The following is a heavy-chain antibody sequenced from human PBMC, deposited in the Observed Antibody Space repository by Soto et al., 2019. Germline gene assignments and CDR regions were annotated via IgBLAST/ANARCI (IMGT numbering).Heavy chain of an antibody. J-gene: IGHJ5*02. V-gene: IGHV1-18*01. Sequence: QVQLVQSGAEVKKPGASVKVACKASGYPFTSYGISWVRPAPGQGPEWMGWVSAYNGNTNAAQKLQGRVTMTTATSTSTAYMALRSLRSDDTAVYYCARASGSSYWFDPWGQGTLVTVSS. CDR2: VSAYNGNT. D-gene: IGHD2-15*01. CDR3: ARASGSSYWFDP. CDR1: GYPFTSYG.